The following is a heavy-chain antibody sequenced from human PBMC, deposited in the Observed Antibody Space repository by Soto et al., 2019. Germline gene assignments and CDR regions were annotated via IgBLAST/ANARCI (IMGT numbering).Heavy chain of an antibody. CDR2: TYYRSKWFI. CDR3: ARDLGSGWYLDYYGMDV. D-gene: IGHD6-19*01. J-gene: IGHJ6*02. CDR1: GDSVSSNNAA. V-gene: IGHV6-1*01. Sequence: QTLSLPCGISGDSVSSNNAAWHLIRQSPSRGLEWLGRTYYRSKWFIDYAVFVKSRIIIKPDTSKNQFSLQLNSVTPEDTAVYYCARDLGSGWYLDYYGMDVWGQGTTVTVSS.